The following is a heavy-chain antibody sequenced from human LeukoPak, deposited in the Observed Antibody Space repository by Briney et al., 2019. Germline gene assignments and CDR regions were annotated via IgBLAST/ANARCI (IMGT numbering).Heavy chain of an antibody. CDR1: GFTFSSYS. D-gene: IGHD3-3*01. CDR2: ISSSSYI. Sequence: GGSLRLSCAASGFTFSSYSMNWVRQAPGKGLEWVSSISSSSYIYYADSVKGRFTISRDNAKNSLYLQMNSLRAEDTAVYYCARDPRFLEWLGYFDYWGQGTLVTVSS. J-gene: IGHJ4*02. CDR3: ARDPRFLEWLGYFDY. V-gene: IGHV3-21*01.